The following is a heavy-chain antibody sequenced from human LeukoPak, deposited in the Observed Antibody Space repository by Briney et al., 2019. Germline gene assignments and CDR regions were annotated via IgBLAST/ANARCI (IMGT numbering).Heavy chain of an antibody. Sequence: PGGSLRLSCAASGFTFSSYAMHWVRQAPGKGLEWVAVISYDGSNKYYADSVKGRFTISRDNSKNTLYLEMNSLRAEDTAVYYCARGEGRFPYYYYYYGMDVWGQGTTVTVSS. V-gene: IGHV3-30-3*01. J-gene: IGHJ6*02. CDR2: ISYDGSNK. CDR1: GFTFSSYA. CDR3: ARGEGRFPYYYYYYGMDV. D-gene: IGHD3-10*01.